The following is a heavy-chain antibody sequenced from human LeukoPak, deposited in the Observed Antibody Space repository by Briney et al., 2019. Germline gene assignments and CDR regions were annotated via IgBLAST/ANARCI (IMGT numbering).Heavy chain of an antibody. J-gene: IGHJ4*02. D-gene: IGHD5-24*01. CDR1: RGSISSYY. Sequence: SETLSLMCSVSRGSISSYYWSWIRQAPGQALEWVGYIDYRGNTDYNPSLKSRVTMSVDMDKNQFYLKVDSVTAADTAIYYCARGGRWVQDPLDYWGQGTLVIVSS. V-gene: IGHV4-59*01. CDR3: ARGGRWVQDPLDY. CDR2: IDYRGNT.